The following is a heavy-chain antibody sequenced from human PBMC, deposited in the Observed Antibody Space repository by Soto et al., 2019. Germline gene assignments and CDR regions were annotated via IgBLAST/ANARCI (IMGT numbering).Heavy chain of an antibody. D-gene: IGHD6-6*01. CDR2: INAGNGNT. V-gene: IGHV1-3*01. Sequence: GALGKVSGKASGYTFTSYAMHWVRQAPGQRLEWMGWINAGNGNTQYSQKFQGRVTITRETSASTAYMGLRSLRAEDTAVYYCARAYRSSSRDAFDIWVHGTMVTDSS. CDR1: GYTFTSYA. CDR3: ARAYRSSSRDAFDI. J-gene: IGHJ3*02.